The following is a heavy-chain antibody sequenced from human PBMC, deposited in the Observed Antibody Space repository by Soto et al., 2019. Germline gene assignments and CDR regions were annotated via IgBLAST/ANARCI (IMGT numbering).Heavy chain of an antibody. CDR3: ARHLGYCSSTSCYTTYYYYYGMDV. J-gene: IGHJ6*02. V-gene: IGHV4-39*01. CDR1: GGSISSSFYY. D-gene: IGHD2-2*02. CDR2: IFYTGNT. Sequence: PSETLSLTCTVSGGSISSSFYYWGWIRQPPGKGLEWIGSIFYTGNTYYNPSLKSRVTISLDTSKNQFSLRLSSVTAADTAVYYCARHLGYCSSTSCYTTYYYYYGMDVWGQGTTVTVSS.